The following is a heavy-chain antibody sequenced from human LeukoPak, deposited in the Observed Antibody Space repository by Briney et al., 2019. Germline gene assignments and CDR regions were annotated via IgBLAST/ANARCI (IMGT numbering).Heavy chain of an antibody. CDR1: GFIFSNFW. Sequence: GGSLRLSCTASGFIFSNFWMGWVRQAPGKGLEWVANIKQDETEKFYLGSVKGRFTISRDNSKNTLYLQMNSLRAEDTAVYYCAKGGQWLVGDIFDYWGQGTLVTVSS. D-gene: IGHD6-19*01. J-gene: IGHJ4*02. V-gene: IGHV3-7*03. CDR2: IKQDETEK. CDR3: AKGGQWLVGDIFDY.